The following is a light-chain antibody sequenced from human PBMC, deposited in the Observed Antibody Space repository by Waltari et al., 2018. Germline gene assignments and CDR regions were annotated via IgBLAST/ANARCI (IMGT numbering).Light chain of an antibody. J-gene: IGKJ1*01. CDR1: QSISRW. Sequence: DIQMTQSPSTLSASVGDRVTITCRASQSISRWLAWDQQKPGKAPNLLIYKASSLESGVPSRFSGSGSGTEFTLTISSLQPDDFATYYCQQYNSYPWTFGQGTKVEIK. CDR3: QQYNSYPWT. V-gene: IGKV1-5*03. CDR2: KAS.